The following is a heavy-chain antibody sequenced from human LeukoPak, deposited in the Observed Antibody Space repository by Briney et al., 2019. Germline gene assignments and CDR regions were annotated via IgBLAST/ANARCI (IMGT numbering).Heavy chain of an antibody. V-gene: IGHV4-34*01. J-gene: IGHJ3*02. CDR2: INHSGST. CDR3: ARTVTSRVRAFDI. CDR1: GGSFSGYY. Sequence: SETLSLTCAVYGGSFSGYYWSWIRQPPGKGLEWIGEINHSGSTNYNPSLKSRVTISVDTSKNQFSLKLSSVTAADTAVYYCARTVTSRVRAFDIWGQGTMVTVSS. D-gene: IGHD4-17*01.